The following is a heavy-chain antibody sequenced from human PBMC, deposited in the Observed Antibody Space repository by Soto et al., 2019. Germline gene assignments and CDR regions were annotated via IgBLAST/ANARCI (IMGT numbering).Heavy chain of an antibody. J-gene: IGHJ5*02. D-gene: IGHD4-17*01. Sequence: QVQLQESGPGLVKPSETLSPTCTGSGGPISSYYWSWIRQPPGKGLEWIGYIYYSGSTNYNPSLKSRVTISVDTSKNQFSLKLSSVTAADTAVYYCARRDYGDYVGWFDPWGQGTLVTVSS. V-gene: IGHV4-59*08. CDR2: IYYSGST. CDR1: GGPISSYY. CDR3: ARRDYGDYVGWFDP.